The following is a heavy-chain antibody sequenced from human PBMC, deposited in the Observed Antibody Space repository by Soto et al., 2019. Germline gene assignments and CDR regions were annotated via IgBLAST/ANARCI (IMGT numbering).Heavy chain of an antibody. CDR3: AKDNGALMNFDH. CDR1: GYTFTGHY. V-gene: IGHV1-2*02. J-gene: IGHJ5*02. Sequence: ASVKVSCKASGYTFTGHYMHWVRQAPGQGLEWMGWITPNSGFTNYAQKFQGRVTMTRDTSISTAYMELSRLTSDDTAVYFCAKDNGALMNFDHWGQGTPVTVSS. D-gene: IGHD2-8*01. CDR2: ITPNSGFT.